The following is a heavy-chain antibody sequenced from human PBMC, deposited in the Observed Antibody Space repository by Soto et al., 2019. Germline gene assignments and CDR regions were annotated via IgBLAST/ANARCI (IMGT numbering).Heavy chain of an antibody. Sequence: SETLSLTCSVSGGSISSKSYSWGWIRQPPGKGLEWIGTFYYSENTYYNPSLKSRVTISVDTSKNQFSLKLSSVTAADTAVYYCAKLAGYCSGNSCHGDYVMDVWGQGTTVTVS. J-gene: IGHJ6*02. D-gene: IGHD2-2*01. V-gene: IGHV4-39*01. CDR3: AKLAGYCSGNSCHGDYVMDV. CDR1: GGSISSKSYS. CDR2: FYYSENT.